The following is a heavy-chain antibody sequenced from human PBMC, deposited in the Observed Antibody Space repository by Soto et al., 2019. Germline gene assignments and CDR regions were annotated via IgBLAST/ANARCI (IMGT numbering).Heavy chain of an antibody. CDR1: GGTFSSYA. CDR3: ASPPSSKRYYYGMDV. D-gene: IGHD4-4*01. J-gene: IGHJ6*02. CDR2: IIPIFGTA. V-gene: IGHV1-69*05. Sequence: QVQLVQSGAEVKKPGSSVKVSCKASGGTFSSYAISWARQAPGQGLEWMGGIIPIFGTANYAQKFQGRVTXTXXXSXXTADMELSSLRSEDTAVYYCASPPSSKRYYYGMDVWGQGTTVTVSS.